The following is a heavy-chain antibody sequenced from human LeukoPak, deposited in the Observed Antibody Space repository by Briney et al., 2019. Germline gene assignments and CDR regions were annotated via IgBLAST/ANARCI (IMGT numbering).Heavy chain of an antibody. Sequence: ASETLSLTGIVSGGSIRSYYWSWIRKPPGKGLEWVGYIYCSGSTYYNPSLKSRVTISVDTSKNQFSLKLSSVTAADTAVYYCARSYSYARIPIFDYWGQGTLVTVSS. CDR3: ARSYSYARIPIFDY. D-gene: IGHD5-18*01. V-gene: IGHV4-59*08. CDR1: GGSIRSYY. J-gene: IGHJ4*02. CDR2: IYCSGST.